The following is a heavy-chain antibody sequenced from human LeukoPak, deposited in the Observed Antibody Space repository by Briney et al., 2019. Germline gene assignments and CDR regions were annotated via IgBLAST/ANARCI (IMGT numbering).Heavy chain of an antibody. CDR1: GFTFSSYA. Sequence: PGGSLRLSCAASGFTFSSYAMSWVRQAPGKGLEWVSYISSSGSSIYYADSVKGRFTISRDNAKSSLYLQMNSLRAEDTAVYYCARDPLAVAGTWDAFDIWGQGTMVTVSS. D-gene: IGHD6-19*01. V-gene: IGHV3-48*04. CDR2: ISSSGSSI. J-gene: IGHJ3*02. CDR3: ARDPLAVAGTWDAFDI.